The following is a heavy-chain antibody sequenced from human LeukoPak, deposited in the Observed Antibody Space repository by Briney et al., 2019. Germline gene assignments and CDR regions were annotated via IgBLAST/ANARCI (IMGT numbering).Heavy chain of an antibody. V-gene: IGHV1-8*01. D-gene: IGHD1-7*01. CDR3: ARAPSITGTTPPGY. CDR1: GYTLTSYD. Sequence: GASVTVSCKASGYTLTSYDINWVRQATGPGLEWLGWMNPNSGNTGYAQKFQGRVTMTRNTSMSTAYMELSSLRSEDTAVYYCARAPSITGTTPPGYWGQGTLVTVSS. J-gene: IGHJ4*02. CDR2: MNPNSGNT.